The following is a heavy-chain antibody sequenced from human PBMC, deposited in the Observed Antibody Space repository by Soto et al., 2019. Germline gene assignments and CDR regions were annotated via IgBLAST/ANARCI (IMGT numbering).Heavy chain of an antibody. V-gene: IGHV4-31*03. J-gene: IGHJ5*02. Sequence: SETLSLTCSVSGGSISSGGFYWSWIRQTPGKGLEWIGYMYFSGTTYYNPSLRSRLSILVDTSKNQFSLKLTSVTAADTALYFCAREGQLVPGPPRNFLDLWGRGIQVTVSS. CDR2: MYFSGTT. CDR1: GGSISSGGFY. D-gene: IGHD6-6*01. CDR3: AREGQLVPGPPRNFLDL.